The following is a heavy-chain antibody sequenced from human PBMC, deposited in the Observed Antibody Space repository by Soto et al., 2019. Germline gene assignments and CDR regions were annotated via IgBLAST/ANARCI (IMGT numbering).Heavy chain of an antibody. Sequence: HPGGSLRLSCAASGFTFSSYWMSWVRQAPGKGLEWVANIKQDGSEKYYVDSVKGRFTISRDNAKNSLYLQMNSLRAEDTAVYYCARAGSSGWFGAFDIWGQGTMVTVSS. D-gene: IGHD6-19*01. J-gene: IGHJ3*02. V-gene: IGHV3-7*03. CDR3: ARAGSSGWFGAFDI. CDR1: GFTFSSYW. CDR2: IKQDGSEK.